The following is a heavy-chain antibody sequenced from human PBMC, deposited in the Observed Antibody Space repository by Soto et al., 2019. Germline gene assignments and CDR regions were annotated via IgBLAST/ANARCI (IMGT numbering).Heavy chain of an antibody. Sequence: QVQLVQSGAEVKKPGASVRVSCKASGYSFTDYHIHWVRHAPGQGLEWLGRINPKSGGTSTAQKFQGWVTMTRDRSINTVYMELTRLRSDDTAVYFCARGHSTDCSNGVCSFFYNHEMDVWGQGTTVTVS. CDR1: GYSFTDYH. CDR3: ARGHSTDCSNGVCSFFYNHEMDV. J-gene: IGHJ6*02. V-gene: IGHV1-2*04. D-gene: IGHD2-8*01. CDR2: INPKSGGT.